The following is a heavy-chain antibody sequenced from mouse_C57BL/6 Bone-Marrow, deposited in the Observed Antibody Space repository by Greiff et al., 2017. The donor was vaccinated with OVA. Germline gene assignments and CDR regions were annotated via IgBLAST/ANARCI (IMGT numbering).Heavy chain of an antibody. J-gene: IGHJ1*03. Sequence: DVKLQESGAELVRPGASVKLSCTASGFNIKDDYMHWVKQRPEQGLEWIGWIDPENGDTEYASKFQGKATITADTSSNTAYLQLSSLTSEDTAVYYCTTITTVVAPYWYFDVWGTGTTVTVSS. V-gene: IGHV14-4*01. CDR2: IDPENGDT. CDR3: TTITTVVAPYWYFDV. D-gene: IGHD1-1*01. CDR1: GFNIKDDY.